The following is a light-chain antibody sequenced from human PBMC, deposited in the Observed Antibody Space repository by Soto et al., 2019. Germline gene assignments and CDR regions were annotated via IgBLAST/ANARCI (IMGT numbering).Light chain of an antibody. CDR3: QTWATGIRV. CDR1: SGHSTFA. V-gene: IGLV4-69*01. Sequence: QSVLTQSPSASASLGASVKLTCTLSSGHSTFAIAWHQQQPEKGPRYLMKVNGDGSHNKGDGIPDRFSGSSSGAERYLTISSLQSEDEADYYCQTWATGIRVFGGGTKLTVL. J-gene: IGLJ3*02. CDR2: VNGDGSH.